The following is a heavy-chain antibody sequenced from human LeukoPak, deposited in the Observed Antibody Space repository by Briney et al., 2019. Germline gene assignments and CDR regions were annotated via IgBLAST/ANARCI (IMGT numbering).Heavy chain of an antibody. CDR3: ARDPGFGGYYFDY. V-gene: IGHV4-39*07. J-gene: IGHJ4*02. Sequence: WVRQPPGKGLEWIGSIYYSGSTYYNPSLKSRVTISVDTSKNQFSLKLSSVTAADTAVYYCARDPGFGGYYFDYWGQGTLVTVSS. CDR2: IYYSGST. D-gene: IGHD3-10*01.